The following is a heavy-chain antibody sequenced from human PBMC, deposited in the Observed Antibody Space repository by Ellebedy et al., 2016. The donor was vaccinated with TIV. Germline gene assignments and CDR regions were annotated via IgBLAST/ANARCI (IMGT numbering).Heavy chain of an antibody. CDR2: INPRGGNT. CDR1: GYTLTHND. V-gene: IGHV1-46*01. D-gene: IGHD5-12*01. J-gene: IGHJ3*01. CDR3: ARGEVATSGAASDV. Sequence: AASVKVSCKASGYTLTHNDMHWVRQAPGQGLEWMGRINPRGGNTRHAQKFQGRVNMSSDTSTSTVYMELSSLRSDDTAVNYCARGEVATSGAASDVWGQGTMVTVSS.